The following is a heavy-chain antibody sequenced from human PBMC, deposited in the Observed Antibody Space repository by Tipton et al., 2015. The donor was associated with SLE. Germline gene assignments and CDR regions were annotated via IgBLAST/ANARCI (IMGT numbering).Heavy chain of an antibody. Sequence: SLRLSCAASGFTFSSYAMSWVRQAPGKGLEWVSAISGSGGSKYYADSVKGRFTISRDNSNNTLNLQMNSLRVEDTAVYYCAKSIVGAGWYCDYWGQGTLVTVSS. CDR2: ISGSGGSK. V-gene: IGHV3-23*01. CDR3: AKSIVGAGWYCDY. CDR1: GFTFSSYA. J-gene: IGHJ4*02. D-gene: IGHD1-26*01.